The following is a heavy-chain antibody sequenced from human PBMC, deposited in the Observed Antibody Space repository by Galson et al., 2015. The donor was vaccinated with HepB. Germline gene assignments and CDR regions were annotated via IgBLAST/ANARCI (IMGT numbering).Heavy chain of an antibody. Sequence: SETLSLTCAVSDGSLSGYYWHWIRQPPGRGLEWIGEISHTGRTNYKSSLTSRITISGDMSKNQFSLKLSSVTAADTAVYYCARLTDGTPGFIDTWGQGTLITVSS. J-gene: IGHJ5*02. CDR3: ARLTDGTPGFIDT. CDR2: ISHTGRT. V-gene: IGHV4-34*01. D-gene: IGHD5-12*01. CDR1: DGSLSGYY.